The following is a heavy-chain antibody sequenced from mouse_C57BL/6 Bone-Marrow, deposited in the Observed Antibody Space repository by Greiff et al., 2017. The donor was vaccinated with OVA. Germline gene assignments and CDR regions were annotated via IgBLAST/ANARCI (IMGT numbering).Heavy chain of an antibody. Sequence: QVQLQQPGAELVKPGASVKLSCKASGYTFTSYWMHWVKQRPGQGLEWIGMIHPNSGSTNYNEKFKSKATLTVDKSSSTASMQLSSLTSEDSAVYYCAREHYYGSSWDYFDYWGQGTTLTVSS. CDR3: AREHYYGSSWDYFDY. J-gene: IGHJ2*01. CDR1: GYTFTSYW. D-gene: IGHD1-1*01. V-gene: IGHV1-64*01. CDR2: IHPNSGST.